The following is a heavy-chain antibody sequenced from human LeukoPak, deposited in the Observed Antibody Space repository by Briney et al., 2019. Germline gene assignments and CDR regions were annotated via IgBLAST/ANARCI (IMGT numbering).Heavy chain of an antibody. J-gene: IGHJ3*01. CDR1: GGSISSGGYY. CDR2: VYYSGST. CDR3: ARDGGWGYYEP. D-gene: IGHD3-22*01. Sequence: SQTLSLTCTVSGGSISSGGYYWSWIRQHPGKGLEWVGYVYYSGSTYYNPSLKSRVTISVDTSKNQFSLKLSSVTAADTAVYYCARDGGWGYYEPWGQGTMVTVSS. V-gene: IGHV4-31*03.